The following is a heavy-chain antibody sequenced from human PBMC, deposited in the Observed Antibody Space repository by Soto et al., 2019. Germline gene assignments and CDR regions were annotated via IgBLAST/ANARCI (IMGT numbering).Heavy chain of an antibody. D-gene: IGHD2-15*01. Sequence: SETLSLTCTVSGGSISSSSYYWGWIRQPPGKGLEWIGSIYYSGSTYYNPSLKSRVTISVDTSKNQFSLKLSSVTAADTAVYYCARRLGYCSGGSCYHGLVGYFDYWGQGTLVTVSS. CDR3: ARRLGYCSGGSCYHGLVGYFDY. V-gene: IGHV4-39*01. CDR2: IYYSGST. CDR1: GGSISSSSYY. J-gene: IGHJ4*02.